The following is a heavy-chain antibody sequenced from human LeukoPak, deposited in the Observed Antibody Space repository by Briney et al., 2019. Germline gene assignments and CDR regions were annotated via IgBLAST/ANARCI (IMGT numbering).Heavy chain of an antibody. CDR2: IKSKSDGGTI. J-gene: IGHJ4*02. Sequence: GSLRLSCAASGFTFSSTWMNWVRQAPGKGVEWVGRIKSKSDGGTIDYAAPVKGRFTISRDDSKNTLYLQMHSLTTEDTAVYYCATTRTYWGQGTLVTVSS. CDR1: GFTFSSTW. CDR3: ATTRTY. V-gene: IGHV3-15*07.